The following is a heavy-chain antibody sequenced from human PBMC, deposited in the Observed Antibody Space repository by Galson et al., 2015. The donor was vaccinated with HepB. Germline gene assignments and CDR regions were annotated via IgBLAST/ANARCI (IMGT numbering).Heavy chain of an antibody. CDR1: GYTFTGYY. Sequence: SVKVSCKASGYTFTGYYIQWVRQAPGQGLEWMGWINPNTGDTNYAQSFRGRVTMTRDTSINTVYMELSRLSIDDTAVYYCAREFTPTADVFDFWGQGTMVTVSS. V-gene: IGHV1-2*02. CDR3: AREFTPTADVFDF. J-gene: IGHJ3*01. CDR2: INPNTGDT. D-gene: IGHD1-1*01.